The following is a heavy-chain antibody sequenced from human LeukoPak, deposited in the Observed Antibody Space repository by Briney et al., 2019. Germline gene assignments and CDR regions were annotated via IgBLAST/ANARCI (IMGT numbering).Heavy chain of an antibody. CDR2: MSPNSGNT. CDR1: EYTFTSYD. J-gene: IGHJ4*02. Sequence: GASVKVSCKASEYTFTSYDINWVRQATGQGLEWMGWMSPNSGNTGYAQKFQGRVTMTRNTSISTAYMELSSLRSEDTAVYYCARVGGDTVTNRYWGQGTLVTVSS. V-gene: IGHV1-8*01. D-gene: IGHD4-17*01. CDR3: ARVGGDTVTNRY.